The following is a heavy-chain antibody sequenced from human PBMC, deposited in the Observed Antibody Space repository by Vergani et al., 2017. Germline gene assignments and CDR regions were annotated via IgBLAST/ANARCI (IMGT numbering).Heavy chain of an antibody. D-gene: IGHD6-13*01. J-gene: IGHJ4*02. CDR3: ARGVAAAGTLRGSVHFDY. V-gene: IGHV1-69*01. CDR2: IIPIFGTA. CDR1: GGTFSSYA. Sequence: QVQLVQSGAEVKKPGSSVKVSCKASGGTFSSYAISWVRQAHGQGLEWMGGIIPIFGTANYAQKFQGRVTITADESTGTAYMELSSLRSEDTAVYYCARGVAAAGTLRGSVHFDYWGQGTLVTVSS.